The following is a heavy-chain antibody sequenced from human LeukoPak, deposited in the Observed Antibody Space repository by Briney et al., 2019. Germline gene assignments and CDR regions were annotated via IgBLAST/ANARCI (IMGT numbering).Heavy chain of an antibody. CDR2: IYYTGIT. CDR3: AASSGVTLGRF. D-gene: IGHD3-16*01. V-gene: IGHV4-31*03. Sequence: KPSETLSLTCTVSGGSISSGSHYYNWIRQHPGKGLEWIGYIYYTGITSYNPSLKSRVTMSVDTSMNQVSLKVTPLTAADTAVYYCAASSGVTLGRFWGQGALVTVSS. J-gene: IGHJ4*02. CDR1: GGSISSGSHY.